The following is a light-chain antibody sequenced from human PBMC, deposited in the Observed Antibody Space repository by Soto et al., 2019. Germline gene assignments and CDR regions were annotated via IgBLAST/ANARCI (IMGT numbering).Light chain of an antibody. CDR3: TSFTSGSPPYV. V-gene: IGLV2-14*03. Sequence: QSVLAQPASVSGSPGQSVTISCAGTNNDVGAYNYVSWYQQLPGKAPKLLIYDVKYRPSGVSSRFSGSRSGNTASLTISGLQTEDEADYYCTSFTSGSPPYVXGTGTKVTVL. J-gene: IGLJ1*01. CDR2: DVK. CDR1: NNDVGAYNY.